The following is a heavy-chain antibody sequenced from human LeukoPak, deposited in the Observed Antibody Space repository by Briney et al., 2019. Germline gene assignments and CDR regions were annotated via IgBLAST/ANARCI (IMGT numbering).Heavy chain of an antibody. D-gene: IGHD3-10*01. CDR3: ARVGDHFHWYLDL. CDR1: GFTVSTKY. J-gene: IGHJ2*01. V-gene: IGHV3-53*01. CDR2: LYSGSDT. Sequence: GGSLRLSCAASGFTVSTKYMNWVRQAPGKGLKLVSILYSGSDTYYANSVKGRFTISRDSSKNILFLQMNDLRAEDTAVYYCARVGDHFHWYLDLWGRGTLVTVSS.